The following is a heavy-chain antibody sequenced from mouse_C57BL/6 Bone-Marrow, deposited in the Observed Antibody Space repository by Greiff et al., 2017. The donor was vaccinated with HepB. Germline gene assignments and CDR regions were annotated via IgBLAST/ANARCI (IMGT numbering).Heavy chain of an antibody. J-gene: IGHJ4*01. V-gene: IGHV2-2*01. CDR1: GFSLTSYG. CDR3: ASITTVVATDYYAMDY. Sequence: VMLVESGPGLVQPSQSLSITCTVSGFSLTSYGVHWVRQSPGKGLEWLGVIWSGGSTDYNAAFISRLSISKDNSKSQVFFKMNSLQADDTAIYYCASITTVVATDYYAMDYWGQGTSVTVSS. CDR2: IWSGGST. D-gene: IGHD1-1*01.